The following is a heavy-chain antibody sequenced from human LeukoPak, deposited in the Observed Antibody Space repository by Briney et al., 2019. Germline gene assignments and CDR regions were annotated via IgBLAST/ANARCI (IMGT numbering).Heavy chain of an antibody. CDR3: ARCGAAVTTHLSH. Sequence: ASVKVSCKASGYSFSIYGITWARQAPGQGLEYVGWISASDGTTNYAQKVQDRVTMTTDTSTSTAYLELRSLRSEDTAVYYCARCGAAVTTHLSHWGQGTLVTVSS. CDR1: GYSFSIYG. V-gene: IGHV1-18*01. J-gene: IGHJ4*02. CDR2: ISASDGTT. D-gene: IGHD4-17*01.